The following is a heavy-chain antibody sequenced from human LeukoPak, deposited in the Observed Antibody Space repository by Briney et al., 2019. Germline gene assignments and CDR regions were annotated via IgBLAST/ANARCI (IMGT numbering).Heavy chain of an antibody. Sequence: KSSETLSLTCTVSGGSISSGGYSWSWIRQHPGKGLEWIGYIYYSGSTYYNPSLKSRVTISVDTSKNQFSLKLSSVTAADTAVYYCARERSGDLGFDYWGQGTLVTVSS. J-gene: IGHJ4*02. CDR2: IYYSGST. CDR3: ARERSGDLGFDY. D-gene: IGHD1-26*01. V-gene: IGHV4-31*03. CDR1: GGSISSGGYS.